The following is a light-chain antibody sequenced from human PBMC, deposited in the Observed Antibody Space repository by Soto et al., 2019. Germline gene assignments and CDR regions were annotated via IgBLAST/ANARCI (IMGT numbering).Light chain of an antibody. CDR1: RRDVGGYNY. J-gene: IGLJ1*01. Sequence: QSALTQPASVSGSHGQSITISCTGTRRDVGGYNYVSWYQQHPGRAPKLMIYDVSTRPSGVSGRFSGSKSGNTASLTISGLQAEDEADYYCSSYTSTSTRVFGTGTKVTVL. CDR2: DVS. CDR3: SSYTSTSTRV. V-gene: IGLV2-14*01.